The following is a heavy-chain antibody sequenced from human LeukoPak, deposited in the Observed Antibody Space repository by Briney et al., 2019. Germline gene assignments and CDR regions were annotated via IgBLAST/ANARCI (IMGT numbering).Heavy chain of an antibody. Sequence: SETLSLTCAVYGGSFSGYYWSWIRQPPGKGLEWIGEINHSGSTNYNPSLKSRVTISVDTSKNQFSLKLSSVTAADTAVYYCAREGGSSTAFDIWGQGTKVTVSS. CDR3: AREGGSSTAFDI. V-gene: IGHV4-34*01. J-gene: IGHJ3*02. D-gene: IGHD1-26*01. CDR2: INHSGST. CDR1: GGSFSGYY.